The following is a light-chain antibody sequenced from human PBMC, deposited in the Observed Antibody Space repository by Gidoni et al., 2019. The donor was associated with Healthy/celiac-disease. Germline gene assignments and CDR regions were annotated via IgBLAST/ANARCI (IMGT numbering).Light chain of an antibody. CDR2: GNS. CDR1: SSNIGAGYD. V-gene: IGLV1-40*01. Sequence: QSVLTQPPSVSGAPGQRVTISCTGSSSNIGAGYDVHWYQQLPGTAPKLLFYGNSNRPSGVPDRFSGSKSGTSASLALTGLQAEDEADYYCQSYDSSLSGYGVFGGGTKLTVL. CDR3: QSYDSSLSGYGV. J-gene: IGLJ3*02.